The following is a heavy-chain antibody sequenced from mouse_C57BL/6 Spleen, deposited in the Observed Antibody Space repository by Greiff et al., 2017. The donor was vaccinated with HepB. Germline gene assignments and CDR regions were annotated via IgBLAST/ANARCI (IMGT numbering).Heavy chain of an antibody. CDR2: IYPGDGDT. J-gene: IGHJ2*01. V-gene: IGHV1-82*01. CDR3: AREDEWIFFDY. Sequence: VKLVESGPELVKPGASVKISCKASGYAFSSSWMNWVKQRPGKGLEWIGRIYPGDGDTNYNGKFKGKATLTADKSSSTAYMQLSSLTSEDSAVYFCAREDEWIFFDYWGQGTTLTVSS. CDR1: GYAFSSSW.